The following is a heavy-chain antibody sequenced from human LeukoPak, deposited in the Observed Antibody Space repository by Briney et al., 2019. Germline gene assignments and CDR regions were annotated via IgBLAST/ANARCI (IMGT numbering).Heavy chain of an antibody. CDR1: GFTFSSYG. Sequence: GRSLRLSCAASGFTFSSYGMHWVRQAPGKGLEWVAIIWYDGSNKYYADSVKGRFTISRDNSKNTPYLQMNSLRAEDTAVYYCARDPGSGSYYDYWGQGTLVTVSS. D-gene: IGHD1-26*01. CDR3: ARDPGSGSYYDY. CDR2: IWYDGSNK. V-gene: IGHV3-33*08. J-gene: IGHJ4*02.